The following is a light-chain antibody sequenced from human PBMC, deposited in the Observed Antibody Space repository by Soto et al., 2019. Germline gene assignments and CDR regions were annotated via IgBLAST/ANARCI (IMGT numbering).Light chain of an antibody. V-gene: IGKV1-5*01. CDR3: QQTLSVPRT. CDR1: QSINRR. Sequence: DIQMTQSPSTLSASVGDRVTITCRASQSINRRLAWYQQKPGKAPNLLIYDASTLESGVPARFSGGDSGTEFTLTISSLQPEDSATYYCQQTLSVPRTFGLGTKVDIK. J-gene: IGKJ1*01. CDR2: DAS.